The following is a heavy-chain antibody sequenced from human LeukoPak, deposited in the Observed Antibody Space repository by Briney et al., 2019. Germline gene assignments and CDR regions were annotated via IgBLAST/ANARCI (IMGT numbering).Heavy chain of an antibody. J-gene: IGHJ3*02. CDR1: GFTFSSYS. CDR3: ARVRRQIAAAVPDALDI. V-gene: IGHV3-21*01. Sequence: PGGSLRLSCADSGFTFSSYSMKWVRQAPGKVLEWVSSISSSSSYIYYADSVKGRFTISRDNAKNSLYLQMNSLRAEDTAVYYCARVRRQIAAAVPDALDIWGLRTMVAVSS. D-gene: IGHD6-13*01. CDR2: ISSSSSYI.